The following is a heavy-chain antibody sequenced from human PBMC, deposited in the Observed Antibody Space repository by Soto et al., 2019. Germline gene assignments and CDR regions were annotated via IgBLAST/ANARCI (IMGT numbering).Heavy chain of an antibody. CDR2: INPNSGDT. D-gene: IGHD6-19*01. V-gene: IGHV1-2*02. J-gene: IGHJ4*02. CDR3: ARVIGGWYEHDY. Sequence: ASVKVSCKASGYTLTGYYMHWVRQAPGQGLEWMGWINPNSGDTNYAQTFQGRVTLTRDTSINTAYMELNRLRSDDTAVYYCARVIGGWYEHDYWGQGTLVTVSS. CDR1: GYTLTGYY.